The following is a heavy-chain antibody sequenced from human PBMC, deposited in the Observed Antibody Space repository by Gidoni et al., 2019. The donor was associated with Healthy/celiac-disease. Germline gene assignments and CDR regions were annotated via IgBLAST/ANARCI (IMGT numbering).Heavy chain of an antibody. CDR1: GYSISSGSY. D-gene: IGHD5-18*01. J-gene: IGHJ4*02. CDR2: ISHSGYT. CDR3: ARSYSYGSRAFDY. Sequence: QLQLQESGPGLVKPSETLSLTCTVSGYSISSGSYGGWIRQPPGTGMEWMGDISHSGYTYYNPSLKSRVTISLDTSKNQFSLNLSSVTAADTAVYYCARSYSYGSRAFDYWGQGTLVTVSS. V-gene: IGHV4-38-2*02.